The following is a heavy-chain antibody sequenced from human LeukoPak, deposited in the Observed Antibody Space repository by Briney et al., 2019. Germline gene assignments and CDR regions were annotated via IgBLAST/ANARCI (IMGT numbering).Heavy chain of an antibody. CDR3: TRVSYIDEGIDY. V-gene: IGHV3-7*04. J-gene: IGHJ4*02. D-gene: IGHD1-26*01. CDR2: IKQDGSKK. Sequence: GGSLRLSCVASGFPFSSYWMTWVRQAPGKGLEWVANIKQDGSKKSYVDSVKGRFTISRDNAKNSLYLQMNSLRAEDTAIYYCTRVSYIDEGIDYWGQGTLVTVSS. CDR1: GFPFSSYW.